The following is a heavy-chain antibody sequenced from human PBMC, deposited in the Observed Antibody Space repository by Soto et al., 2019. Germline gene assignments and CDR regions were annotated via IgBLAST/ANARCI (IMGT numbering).Heavy chain of an antibody. Sequence: SGPTLVKPTQTLTLTCTFSGFSLSTSGVGVGWIRQPPGKALEWLALIYWDDDKRDSPSIKSRLTITKDTSKNQVVLTMTNMDPVDTATDYCAQHTYYDFWSGYYSYFDYWGQGTLVTVSS. J-gene: IGHJ4*02. CDR2: IYWDDDK. CDR1: GFSLSTSGVG. V-gene: IGHV2-5*02. D-gene: IGHD3-3*01. CDR3: AQHTYYDFWSGYYSYFDY.